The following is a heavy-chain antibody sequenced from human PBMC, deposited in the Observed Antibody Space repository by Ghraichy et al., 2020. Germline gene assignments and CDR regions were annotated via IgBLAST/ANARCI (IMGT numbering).Heavy chain of an antibody. D-gene: IGHD2-15*01. CDR1: GGSISAHY. CDR2: IYYGGST. J-gene: IGHJ5*02. CDR3: AREGGSRVYCSGGSCYSSYFDP. V-gene: IGHV4-59*11. Sequence: SETPSLTCTVSGGSISAHYWNWIRQPPGKGLEWIGYIYYGGSTSYNPSLKSRATISVDTSKNQFSLKLSSVTAADTAVYYCAREGGSRVYCSGGSCYSSYFDPWGQGTLVTVSS.